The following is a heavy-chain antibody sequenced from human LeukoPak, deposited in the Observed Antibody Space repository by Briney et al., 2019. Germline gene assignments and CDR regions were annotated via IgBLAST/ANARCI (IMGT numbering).Heavy chain of an antibody. Sequence: GGSLRLSCAASGFTFSSYARSWVRQAPGKGMEWVSAISGSGGSTYYADSVKGRFTISRDNAKNTLYLQMSSLRVEDTAMYYCARENCGSTSCYWGFDYWGLGTLVTVSS. D-gene: IGHD2-2*01. V-gene: IGHV3-23*01. CDR3: ARENCGSTSCYWGFDY. CDR2: ISGSGGST. J-gene: IGHJ4*02. CDR1: GFTFSSYA.